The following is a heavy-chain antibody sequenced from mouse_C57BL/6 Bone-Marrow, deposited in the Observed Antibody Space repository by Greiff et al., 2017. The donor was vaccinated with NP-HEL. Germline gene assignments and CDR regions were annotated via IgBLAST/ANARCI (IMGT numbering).Heavy chain of an antibody. Sequence: QGQRQQFGPGRVKPGASVKISCKASGYTFTDYYINWVKQRPGQGLEWIGWIFPGSGSTYYNEKFKGKATLTVDKSSSTAYMLLSSLTSEDSAVYFCARYTLDGSSYLDVWGTGTTVTVSS. CDR2: IFPGSGST. D-gene: IGHD1-1*01. CDR1: GYTFTDYY. V-gene: IGHV1-75*01. J-gene: IGHJ1*03. CDR3: ARYTLDGSSYLDV.